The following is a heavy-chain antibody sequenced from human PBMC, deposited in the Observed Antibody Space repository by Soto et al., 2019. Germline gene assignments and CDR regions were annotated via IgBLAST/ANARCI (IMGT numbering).Heavy chain of an antibody. J-gene: IGHJ4*02. V-gene: IGHV3-23*01. CDR3: ARPPLYSNGGYFDS. CDR2: TSNNGDRT. CDR1: VFTFTDHA. D-gene: IGHD6-19*01. Sequence: QAGWALRLSCAFSVFTFTDHAMTWVRQAPGKGLEWVSTTSNNGDRTFYADSVKGRFTVSTDRTNNTLYLQMNSLRADDTAVYFCARPPLYSNGGYFDSWGQGTLVTVSS.